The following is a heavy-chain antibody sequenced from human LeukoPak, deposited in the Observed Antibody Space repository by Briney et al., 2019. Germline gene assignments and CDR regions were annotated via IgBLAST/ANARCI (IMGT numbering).Heavy chain of an antibody. J-gene: IGHJ5*02. CDR1: GGSMSAYY. CDR2: IYYTGNT. CDR3: VRSKSGTYGWFDP. V-gene: IGHV4-59*01. D-gene: IGHD4-17*01. Sequence: PSETLSLTCTASGGSMSAYYWSWIRQPPGKGLEWIGFIYYTGNTNYNPSLKSRLTISVDTSKNQFSLKVSSVTAADTAVYYCVRSKSGTYGWFDPWGQGTLVTVSS.